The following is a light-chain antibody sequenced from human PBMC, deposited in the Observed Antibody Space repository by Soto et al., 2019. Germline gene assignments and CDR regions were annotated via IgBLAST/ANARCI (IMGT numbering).Light chain of an antibody. CDR2: LNSDGSH. Sequence: QPVLTQSPSASASLGASVKLTCTLSSGHSSFAIAWHQQQPEKDPRYLMKLNSDGSHSKGDGIPDRFSGSRSGAERYLTISSLQSEDEADYYCQTWGTGIRVFGGGTKLTVL. CDR3: QTWGTGIRV. J-gene: IGLJ2*01. V-gene: IGLV4-69*01. CDR1: SGHSSFA.